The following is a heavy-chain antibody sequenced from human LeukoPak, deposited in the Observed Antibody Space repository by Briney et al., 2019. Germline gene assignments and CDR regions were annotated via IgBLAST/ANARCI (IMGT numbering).Heavy chain of an antibody. CDR1: GYTFTSYA. J-gene: IGHJ4*02. CDR3: ARDARDSSSWYFPNPRGRRAYYFDY. V-gene: IGHV1-3*01. CDR2: INAGNGNT. Sequence: ASVTVSCKASGYTFTSYAMHWVRQAPGQRLEWMGWINAGNGNTKYSQKFQGRVTITRDTSASTAYMELSSLRSEDTAVYYCARDARDSSSWYFPNPRGRRAYYFDYWGQGTLVTVSS. D-gene: IGHD6-13*01.